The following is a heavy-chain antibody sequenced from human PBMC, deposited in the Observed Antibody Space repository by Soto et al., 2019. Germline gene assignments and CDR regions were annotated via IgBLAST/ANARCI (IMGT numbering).Heavy chain of an antibody. J-gene: IGHJ3*01. CDR1: GYTFTSFD. Sequence: QVQLVQSGAEVKKPGASVKVACKASGYTFTSFDISWLRQAAGQGLEWMGWMAPFSGNTGSAQKFQGRITMTRNTSITTAYMEVTGLTSDDTAVYYRARGLCTGGTCYGLTFDLWGQGTAVTVSS. CDR3: ARGLCTGGTCYGLTFDL. D-gene: IGHD2-8*02. CDR2: MAPFSGNT. V-gene: IGHV1-8*01.